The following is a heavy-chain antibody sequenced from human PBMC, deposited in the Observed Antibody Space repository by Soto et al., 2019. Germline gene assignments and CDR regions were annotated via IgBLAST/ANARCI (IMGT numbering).Heavy chain of an antibody. Sequence: GGSLRLSCAASGLTFSNAWMNWVRQAPGKGLEWVGRIKRKTDGGATDYAAPVKGRFTISRDDSKNTLYLQMNGLKTEDTAVYYCTGDVDTALVTGDGYYDMDVWGQGTTVTVSS. V-gene: IGHV3-15*07. CDR1: GLTFSNAW. D-gene: IGHD5-18*01. CDR2: IKRKTDGGAT. CDR3: TGDVDTALVTGDGYYDMDV. J-gene: IGHJ6*02.